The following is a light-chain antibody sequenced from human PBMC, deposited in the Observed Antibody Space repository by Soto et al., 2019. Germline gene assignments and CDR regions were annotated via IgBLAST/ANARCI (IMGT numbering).Light chain of an antibody. CDR1: SSNIGSNY. CDR3: AAWDDSLSGYV. V-gene: IGLV1-47*01. Sequence: QPVLTQPPSASGTPGQRVTISCSGSSSNIGSNYVYWYQQLPGTVPKLLIYRNNQRPSGVPDRFSGSKSGTSASLAISGLRSEDEADYYCAAWDDSLSGYVFGTGTKLTVL. J-gene: IGLJ1*01. CDR2: RNN.